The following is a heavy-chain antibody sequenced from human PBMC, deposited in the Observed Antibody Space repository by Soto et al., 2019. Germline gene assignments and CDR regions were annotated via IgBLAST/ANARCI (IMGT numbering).Heavy chain of an antibody. CDR3: ARRPDATIKDISYYYALDV. CDR2: ISSSSNTL. D-gene: IGHD2-2*01. CDR1: GFTISPYN. J-gene: IGHJ6*02. V-gene: IGHV3-48*02. Sequence: GGSLRLSCAASGFTISPYNMIWVRQAPGKGLQWVSYISSSSNTLYYGDSVRGRFTISRDNAKNSLYLQMNSLRDEDTAVYYCARRPDATIKDISYYYALDVWGQGTAVTVSS.